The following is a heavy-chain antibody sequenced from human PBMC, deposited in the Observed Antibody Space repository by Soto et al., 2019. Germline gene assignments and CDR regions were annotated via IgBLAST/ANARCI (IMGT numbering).Heavy chain of an antibody. D-gene: IGHD2-2*01. CDR1: VWSFTRYW. Sequence: SQTISGKGCVWSFTRYWIGSVHQMPGKGLEWMGIIYPGDSDTRYSPSFQGQVTISADKSISTAYLQWSSLKASDTAMYYCGQVFMPGNGMDVWGQGTTVTVSS. V-gene: IGHV5-51*07. J-gene: IGHJ6*02. CDR3: GQVFMPGNGMDV. CDR2: IYPGDSDT.